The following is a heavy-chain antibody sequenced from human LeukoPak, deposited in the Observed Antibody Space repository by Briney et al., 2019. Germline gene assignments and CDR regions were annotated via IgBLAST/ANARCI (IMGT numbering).Heavy chain of an antibody. Sequence: SETLSLTCAVYGGSLSGYYWSWIRQPPGKGLEWIGEINHSGSTNYNPSLKSRATISVDTSKNQFSLKLSSVTAADTAVYYCARGSRDSSGYYCGFDYWGQGTLVTVSS. CDR1: GGSLSGYY. D-gene: IGHD3-22*01. CDR3: ARGSRDSSGYYCGFDY. V-gene: IGHV4-34*01. J-gene: IGHJ4*02. CDR2: INHSGST.